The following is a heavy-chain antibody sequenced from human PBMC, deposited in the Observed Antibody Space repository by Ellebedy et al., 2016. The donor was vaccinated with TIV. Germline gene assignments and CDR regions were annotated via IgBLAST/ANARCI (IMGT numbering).Heavy chain of an antibody. J-gene: IGHJ6*02. CDR3: ARSAARSYYYYYYGMDV. D-gene: IGHD6-6*01. CDR2: INHSGST. V-gene: IGHV4-34*01. Sequence: SETLSLTCTVYGEFLSGYYWTWIRQPPGKGLEWIGEINHSGSTNYNPSLKSRVTISVDTSKNQFSLKLSSVTAADTAVYYCARSAARSYYYYYYGMDVWGQGTTVTVSS. CDR1: GEFLSGYY.